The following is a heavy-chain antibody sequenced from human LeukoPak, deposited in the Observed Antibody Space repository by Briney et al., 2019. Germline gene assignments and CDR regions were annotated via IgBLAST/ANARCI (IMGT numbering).Heavy chain of an antibody. V-gene: IGHV1-2*06. CDR1: GYTFTGYY. D-gene: IGHD2-21*01. Sequence: ASVKVSCTASGYTFTGYYMHWVRQAPGQGLEWMGRINPNSGGTNYAQKFQGRVTMTRDTSISTAYMDLSRLRSDDTAVYYCASQRSAIVGFDLWSPGTLVTVSS. CDR3: ASQRSAIVGFDL. J-gene: IGHJ4*02. CDR2: INPNSGGT.